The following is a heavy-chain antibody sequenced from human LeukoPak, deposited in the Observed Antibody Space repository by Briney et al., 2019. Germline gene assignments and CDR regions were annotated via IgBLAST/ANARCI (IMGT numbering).Heavy chain of an antibody. D-gene: IGHD3-22*01. J-gene: IGHJ4*02. CDR1: GYTFTSYD. Sequence: ASVNVSCKASGYTFTSYDINWVRQATGQGLEWMGWMNPNSGNTGYAQKFQGRVTITRNTSISTAYMELSSLRSEDTAVYYCARIGYYYDSSGYYSYYFDYWGQGTLVTVSS. CDR3: ARIGYYYDSSGYYSYYFDY. V-gene: IGHV1-8*03. CDR2: MNPNSGNT.